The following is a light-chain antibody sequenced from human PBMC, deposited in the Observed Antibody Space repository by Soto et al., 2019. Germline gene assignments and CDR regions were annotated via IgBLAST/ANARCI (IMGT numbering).Light chain of an antibody. CDR3: GADHGSGSNFVVV. CDR1: SGYSNYK. CDR2: VGTGGIVG. J-gene: IGLJ2*01. Sequence: QSVLTQPPSVSASLGASVTLTCTLSSGYSNYKVDWYQQRPGKGPRFVMRVGTGGIVGSKGDGIPDRFSVLGSGLNRYLTIKNIQEEDESDYHCGADHGSGSNFVVVFGGGTKVTVL. V-gene: IGLV9-49*01.